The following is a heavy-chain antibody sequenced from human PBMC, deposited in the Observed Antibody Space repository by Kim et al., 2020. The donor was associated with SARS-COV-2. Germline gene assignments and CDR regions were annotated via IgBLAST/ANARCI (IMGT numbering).Heavy chain of an antibody. CDR1: GFSLSTGGMG. Sequence: SGPTLVNPTQTLTLTCTFSGFSLSTGGMGVGWIRQPPGKALEWLAVIYWDDDKRFIPSLKSRLTITKDTSKNQVVLTMTNMDPVDTGTYYCVHNPYGSGSVYWGQGTLVTVSS. V-gene: IGHV2-5*02. D-gene: IGHD3-10*01. J-gene: IGHJ4*02. CDR2: IYWDDDK. CDR3: VHNPYGSGSVY.